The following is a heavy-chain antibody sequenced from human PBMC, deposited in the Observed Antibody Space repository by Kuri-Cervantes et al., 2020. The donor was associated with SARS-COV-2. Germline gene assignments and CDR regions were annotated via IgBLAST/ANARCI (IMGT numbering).Heavy chain of an antibody. CDR2: INPNSGGT. CDR1: GYTFTGYY. J-gene: IGHJ3*02. V-gene: IGHV1-2*02. CDR3: ARALLRSLTNDAFDI. Sequence: ASVKVSCKASGYTFTGYYMHWVRQAPGQGLEWMGWINPNSGGTNYAQKFQGRVTMTRDTSISTAYMELSRLRSDDTAVYYCARALLRSLTNDAFDIWGQGTTVTVSS.